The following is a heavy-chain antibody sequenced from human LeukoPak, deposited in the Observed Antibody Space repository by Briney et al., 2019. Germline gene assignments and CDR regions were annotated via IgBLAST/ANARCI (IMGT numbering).Heavy chain of an antibody. Sequence: SGGSLRLSCTASGFTVSNNYMSWVRQAPGKGLEWVSVIFNGGGTYYADSVKGRFTISRDNVKNTLYLQMNSLRAEDTAVYYCEGWIKPFEYWGQGTLVTVSS. D-gene: IGHD5-18*01. CDR2: IFNGGGT. V-gene: IGHV3-66*01. CDR3: EGWIKPFEY. J-gene: IGHJ4*02. CDR1: GFTVSNNY.